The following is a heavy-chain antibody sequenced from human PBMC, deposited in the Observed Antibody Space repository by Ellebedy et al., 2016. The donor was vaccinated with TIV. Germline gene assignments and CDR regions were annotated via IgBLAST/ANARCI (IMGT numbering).Heavy chain of an antibody. J-gene: IGHJ6*03. CDR1: GFTFNSYA. CDR2: ISFDGHNY. Sequence: GESLKISCAASGFTFNSYAMHWVRQAPGKGLEWVAVISFDGHNYYYADSVKGRFTISRDTSKNTLYLQMNILRAEDTAVYYCAKAMRHTMVRGSNYYYSMDVWGKGTTVTVSS. CDR3: AKAMRHTMVRGSNYYYSMDV. V-gene: IGHV3-30*04. D-gene: IGHD3-10*01.